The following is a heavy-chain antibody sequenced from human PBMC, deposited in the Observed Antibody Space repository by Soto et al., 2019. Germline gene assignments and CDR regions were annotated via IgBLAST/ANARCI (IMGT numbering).Heavy chain of an antibody. J-gene: IGHJ5*02. V-gene: IGHV5-10-1*01. CDR3: ERVDNWPQGP. CDR1: GYSFTSYW. D-gene: IGHD1-20*01. CDR2: IDPSDSYT. Sequence: GESLKISCKGSGYSFTSYWISWVRQMPGKGLEWMGRIDPSDSYTNYSPSFQGHVTISADKSITTAYLQWRSLKASDTAMYYGERVDNWPQGPWGQGTLVTVSS.